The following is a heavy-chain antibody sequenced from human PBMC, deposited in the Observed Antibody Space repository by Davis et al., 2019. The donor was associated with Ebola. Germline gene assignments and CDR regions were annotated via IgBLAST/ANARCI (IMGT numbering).Heavy chain of an antibody. CDR3: ACYVLG. CDR2: IRGDGTI. V-gene: IGHV3-69-1*01. J-gene: IGHJ4*02. CDR1: GFTFNDYP. Sequence: GESLKISCAASGFTFNDYPMNWVRQAPGKGLEWISHIRGDGTISYSDSVKGRLTISRDNAKSSLYLQMHSLRVEDTAVYYCACYVLGWGQGTLVTVSS. D-gene: IGHD2-8*01.